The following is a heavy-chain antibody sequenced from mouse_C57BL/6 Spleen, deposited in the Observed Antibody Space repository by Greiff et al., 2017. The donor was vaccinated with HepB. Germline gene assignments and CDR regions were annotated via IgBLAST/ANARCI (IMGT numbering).Heavy chain of an antibody. CDR1: GFTFSSYT. CDR2: ISGGGGNT. D-gene: IGHD2-1*01. J-gene: IGHJ3*01. CDR3: ARGDYYGNPFAY. Sequence: EVQLVESGGGLVKPGGSLKLSCAASGFTFSSYTMSWVRQTPEKRLEWVATISGGGGNTYYPDSVKGRFTISRDNAKNTLYLQMSSLRSEDTALYYCARGDYYGNPFAYWGQGTLVTVSA. V-gene: IGHV5-9*01.